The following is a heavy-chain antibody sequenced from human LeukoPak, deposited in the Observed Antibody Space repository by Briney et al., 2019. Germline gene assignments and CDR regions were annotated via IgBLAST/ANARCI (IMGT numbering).Heavy chain of an antibody. CDR1: AGXISTFS. CDR3: ARLILGWLDHFDS. V-gene: IGHV4-59*08. Sequence: SETLSLTCSVSAGXISTFSWSWIRQPPGKGLEWIGYMYDTGSPNYNPSLKSRVTISVDPSRNQFSLKLSSVTAADTAVYYCARLILGWLDHFDSWGQGALVTVSS. D-gene: IGHD3/OR15-3a*01. J-gene: IGHJ4*02. CDR2: MYDTGSP.